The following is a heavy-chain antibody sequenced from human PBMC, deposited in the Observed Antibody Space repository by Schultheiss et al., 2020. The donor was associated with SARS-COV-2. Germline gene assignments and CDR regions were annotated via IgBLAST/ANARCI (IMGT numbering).Heavy chain of an antibody. V-gene: IGHV3-23*01. CDR3: ARDKGLTCGGDCYSDYYYGMDV. J-gene: IGHJ6*02. CDR1: GFTVSSNY. CDR2: ISGSGGST. D-gene: IGHD2-21*02. Sequence: GESLKISCAASGFTVSSNYMSWVRQAPGKGLEWVSAISGSGGSTYYADSVKGRFTISRDNSKNTLYLQMNSLRAEDTAVYYCARDKGLTCGGDCYSDYYYGMDVWGQGTTVTVSS.